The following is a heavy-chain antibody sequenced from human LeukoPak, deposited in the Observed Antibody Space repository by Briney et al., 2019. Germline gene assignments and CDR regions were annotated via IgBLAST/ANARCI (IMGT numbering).Heavy chain of an antibody. V-gene: IGHV5-51*01. CDR2: IHPGEYER. Sequence: GDSLKISCKASGYRFTSYWIGWVRQMPGKGLEWMGVIHPGEYERRSSTSFEGQVTISADKSISTAYMQWSSLKASDTAMYYCARRTDSGWKWFDPWGQGTLVTVSS. CDR1: GYRFTSYW. J-gene: IGHJ5*02. CDR3: ARRTDSGWKWFDP. D-gene: IGHD6-25*01.